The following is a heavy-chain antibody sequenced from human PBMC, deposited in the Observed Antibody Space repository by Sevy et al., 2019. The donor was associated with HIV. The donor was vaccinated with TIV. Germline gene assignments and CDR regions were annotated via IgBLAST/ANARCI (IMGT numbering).Heavy chain of an antibody. D-gene: IGHD1-26*01. Sequence: ASVKVSCKASGGTFSSYAISWVRQAPGQGLEWMGGIIPIFGTANYAQKFQGRVTITADESTSTAYMELSSLRSEDTAVYYWASGSGSYWGYFDYWGQGTLVTVSS. CDR1: GGTFSSYA. CDR3: ASGSGSYWGYFDY. J-gene: IGHJ4*02. V-gene: IGHV1-69*13. CDR2: IIPIFGTA.